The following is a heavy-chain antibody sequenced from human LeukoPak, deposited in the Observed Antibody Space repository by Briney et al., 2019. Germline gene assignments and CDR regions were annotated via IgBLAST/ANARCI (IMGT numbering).Heavy chain of an antibody. CDR2: SIPIFGTA. CDR1: GGTFSSYA. D-gene: IGHD2-2*01. J-gene: IGHJ4*02. V-gene: IGHV1-69*05. CDR3: ARVGFSGVVVPAAFDY. Sequence: ASVKVSCKASGGTFSSYAISWVRQAPGQGPEWMGGSIPIFGTANYAQKFQGRVTITTDESTSTAYMELSSLRSEDTAVYYCARVGFSGVVVPAAFDYWGQGTLATVSS.